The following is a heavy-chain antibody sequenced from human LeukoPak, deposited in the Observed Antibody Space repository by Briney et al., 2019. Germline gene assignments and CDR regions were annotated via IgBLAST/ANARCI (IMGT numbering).Heavy chain of an antibody. D-gene: IGHD1/OR15-1a*01. CDR3: ASWNTARPLWVPKPKAFDI. J-gene: IGHJ3*02. CDR1: GGSINNYY. CDR2: IYYSGST. V-gene: IGHV4-59*05. Sequence: SETLSLICSVSGGSINNYYWNWIRQPPGKGLEWIGSIYYSGSTYYNPSLKSRVTISVDTSKNQFSLKLSSVTAADTAVYYCASWNTARPLWVPKPKAFDIWGQGTMVTVSS.